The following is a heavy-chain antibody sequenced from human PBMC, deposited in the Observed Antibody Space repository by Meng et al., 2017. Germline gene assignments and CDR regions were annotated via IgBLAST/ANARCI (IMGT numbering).Heavy chain of an antibody. CDR1: GFTFDDYT. CDR2: ISWDGGST. Sequence: GESLKISCAASGFTFDDYTMHWVRQAPGKGLEWVSLISWDGGSTYYADSVKGRFTISRDNSKNSLYLQMNSLRTEDTASYYCAKDVDYGDYGDYGMDVWGQGTTVTVSS. J-gene: IGHJ6*02. CDR3: AKDVDYGDYGDYGMDV. D-gene: IGHD4-17*01. V-gene: IGHV3-43*01.